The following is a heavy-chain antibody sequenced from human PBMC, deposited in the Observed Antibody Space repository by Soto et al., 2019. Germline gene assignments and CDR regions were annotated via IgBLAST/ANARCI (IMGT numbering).Heavy chain of an antibody. V-gene: IGHV3-30*18. D-gene: IGHD3-22*01. CDR1: GFTFSSYG. Sequence: PGWSLRLSCAASGFTFSSYGMHWVRQAPGKGLEWVAVISYDGSNKYYADSVKGRFTISRDNSKNTLYLQMNSLRAEDTAVYYCAKAGYDSRSHYSDCWCHETRVTLSP. J-gene: IGHJ4*01. CDR3: AKAGYDSRSHYSDC. CDR2: ISYDGSNK.